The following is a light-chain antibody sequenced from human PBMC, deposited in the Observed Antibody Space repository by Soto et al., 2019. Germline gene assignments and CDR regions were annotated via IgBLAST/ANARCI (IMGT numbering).Light chain of an antibody. V-gene: IGLV3-21*04. CDR3: QVWDITTDHDV. CDR1: NIGSKR. J-gene: IGLJ1*01. Sequence: SYELTQPPSVSVAPEETARLTCRGDNIGSKRVHWYRQKPGQAPVLVIYYDSDRPSGIPERFSGSNSGNTATLTINRVEAGDEADYYCQVWDITTDHDVFGTGTKVTVL. CDR2: YDS.